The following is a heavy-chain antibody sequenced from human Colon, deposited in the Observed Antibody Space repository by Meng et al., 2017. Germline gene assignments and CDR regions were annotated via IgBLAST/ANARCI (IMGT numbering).Heavy chain of an antibody. V-gene: IGHV1-2*06. CDR1: GYSFIGYH. D-gene: IGHD3-22*01. CDR3: ARVPFYYARSGFYLDS. CDR2: INPNTGGT. Sequence: QVQLVQSGAEVKNPGASVKVYCKASGYSFIGYHLHWVRQAPGQGLEWVGRINPNTGGTNYAQKFQGRVTLTSDTSMSIAYMEMSSLISDDTAVYYCARVPFYYARSGFYLDSWGQGTLVTVSS. J-gene: IGHJ4*02.